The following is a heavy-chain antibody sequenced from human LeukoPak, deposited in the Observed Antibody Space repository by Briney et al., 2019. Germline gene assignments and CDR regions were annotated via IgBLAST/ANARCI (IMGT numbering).Heavy chain of an antibody. Sequence: PGRSLRLSCAASGFTFSSYGMRWVRQAPGKGLEWVAVISYDGSNKYYADSVKGRFTISRDNSKNTLYLQMNSLRAEDTAVYYCAKGGLAVAGISDYWGQGTLVTVSS. J-gene: IGHJ4*02. D-gene: IGHD6-19*01. V-gene: IGHV3-30*18. CDR1: GFTFSSYG. CDR2: ISYDGSNK. CDR3: AKGGLAVAGISDY.